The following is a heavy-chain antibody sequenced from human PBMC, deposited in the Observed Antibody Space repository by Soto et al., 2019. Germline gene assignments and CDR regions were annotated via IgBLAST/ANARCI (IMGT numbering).Heavy chain of an antibody. CDR3: ARSGANYYGSGSSNWFDP. J-gene: IGHJ5*02. Sequence: GESLKISCKGSGYSFTSYWISWVRQMPGKGLEWMGRIDPSDSYTNYSPSFQGHVTISADKSISTAYLQWSSLKASDTAMYYCARSGANYYGSGSSNWFDPWGQGTLVTVSS. CDR2: IDPSDSYT. V-gene: IGHV5-10-1*01. CDR1: GYSFTSYW. D-gene: IGHD3-10*01.